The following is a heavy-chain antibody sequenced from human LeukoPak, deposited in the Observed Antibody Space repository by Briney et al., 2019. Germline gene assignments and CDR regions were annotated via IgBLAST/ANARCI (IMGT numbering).Heavy chain of an antibody. Sequence: GASVKVSCKASGYTSTGYYMHWVRQAPGQGLEWMGWINPNSGGTNYAQKFQGRVTMTRDTSISTAYMELSRLRSDDTAVYYCARARITMVRGKAPWFDPWGQGTLVTVSS. CDR2: INPNSGGT. D-gene: IGHD3-10*01. CDR1: GYTSTGYY. J-gene: IGHJ5*02. CDR3: ARARITMVRGKAPWFDP. V-gene: IGHV1-2*02.